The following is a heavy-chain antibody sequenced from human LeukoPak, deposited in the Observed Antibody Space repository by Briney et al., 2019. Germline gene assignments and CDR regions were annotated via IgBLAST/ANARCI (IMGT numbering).Heavy chain of an antibody. J-gene: IGHJ3*02. CDR1: GGSFSGYY. Sequence: PSETLSLTCAVYGGSFSGYYWSWIRQPPGKGLEWIGEINHSGSTNYNPSLKSRVTISVDTSKNQFSLKLSSVTAADTAVYYCASRVGGSSPQVDAFDIWGQGTMVTVSS. D-gene: IGHD3-16*01. V-gene: IGHV4-34*01. CDR3: ASRVGGSSPQVDAFDI. CDR2: INHSGST.